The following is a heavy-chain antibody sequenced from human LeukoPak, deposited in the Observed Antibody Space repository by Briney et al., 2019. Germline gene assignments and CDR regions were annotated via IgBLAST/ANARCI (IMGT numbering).Heavy chain of an antibody. CDR2: IYPSDSDT. D-gene: IGHD3-10*01. V-gene: IGHV5-51*01. J-gene: IGHJ6*02. CDR1: GDSFSNYW. Sequence: GESLKISCTGSGDSFSNYWIGWVRQMPGKGLEWMAIIYPSDSDTRYNPSLQGQVTISVDKSINTAYLQWSSLEASDTAMYYCVRQAYFGLDVWGEGTTVTV. CDR3: VRQAYFGLDV.